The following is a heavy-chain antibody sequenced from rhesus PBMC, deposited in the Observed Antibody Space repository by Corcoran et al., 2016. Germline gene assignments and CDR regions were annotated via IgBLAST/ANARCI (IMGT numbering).Heavy chain of an antibody. CDR3: AIALGYGSSTYCPR. Sequence: QVQLQESGPGLVTPSETLSLTCTVSGASIRSYWWRWIRQHPGPGREWIGEIKGNSESTNHNPSLKSRVTISRDTPKKHVALKLSSGTAADTAVYYCAIALGYGSSTYCPRWGQGVLVTVSS. J-gene: IGHJ4*01. V-gene: IGHV4-80*01. D-gene: IGHD2-15*01. CDR2: IKGNSEST. CDR1: GASIRSYW.